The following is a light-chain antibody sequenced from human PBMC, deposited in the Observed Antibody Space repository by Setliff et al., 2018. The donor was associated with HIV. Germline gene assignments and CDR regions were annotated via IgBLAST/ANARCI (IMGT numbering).Light chain of an antibody. CDR3: SSYTNSVTVV. CDR2: EVS. Sequence: QSVLTQPASVSGSPGQSITISCTGTSGDVGFYNFVSWYQLHPGKAPKLIIYEVSNRPSGVSNRFSGPKSGNTASLTISGLQPEDGADYYCSSYTNSVTVVFGTGTKVTVL. V-gene: IGLV2-14*01. CDR1: SGDVGFYNF. J-gene: IGLJ1*01.